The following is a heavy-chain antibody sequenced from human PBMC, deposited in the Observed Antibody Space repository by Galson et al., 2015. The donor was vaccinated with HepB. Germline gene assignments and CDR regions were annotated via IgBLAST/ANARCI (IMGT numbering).Heavy chain of an antibody. D-gene: IGHD3-16*02. Sequence: SETLSLTCAVSGGSISSSDWWTWVRQPPGKGVEWIGEIYRSGYTNYNSSLESRITISLDRSKNQLSLDVRSMTAADTAMYYCAKDVRSWGQGTLVTVSS. J-gene: IGHJ4*01. CDR2: IYRSGYT. V-gene: IGHV4-4*02. CDR1: GGSISSSDW. CDR3: AKDVRS.